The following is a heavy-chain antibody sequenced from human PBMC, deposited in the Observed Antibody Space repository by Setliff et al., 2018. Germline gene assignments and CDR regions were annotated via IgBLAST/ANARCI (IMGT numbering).Heavy chain of an antibody. CDR2: INVGGTNT. V-gene: IGHV3-23*01. CDR3: AKDKDVRVDYFDY. CDR1: GFTFSSFA. J-gene: IGHJ4*02. D-gene: IGHD3-10*01. Sequence: GSLRLSCAASGFTFSSFAMSWVRQAPGKRLEWVSIINVGGTNTYYRDSVKGRFTISRDNSRSTLYLQMNSLRAEDTAIYYCAKDKDVRVDYFDYWGPGTLVTVSS.